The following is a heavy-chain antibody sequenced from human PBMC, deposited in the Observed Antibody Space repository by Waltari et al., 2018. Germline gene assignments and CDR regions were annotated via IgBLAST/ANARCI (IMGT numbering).Heavy chain of an antibody. CDR1: GYSISSGYY. J-gene: IGHJ4*02. CDR3: ARDLRYCSGGSCSPYYFDY. V-gene: IGHV4-38-2*02. CDR2: IYHSGST. D-gene: IGHD2-15*01. Sequence: QVQLQESGPGLVKPSETLSLTCAVSGYSISSGYYWGWIRQPPGKGLEWIGRIYHSGSTYYTPSLKSRVTISVDTTKNQCSLKLSSVTAADTAVYYCARDLRYCSGGSCSPYYFDYWGQGTLVTVSS.